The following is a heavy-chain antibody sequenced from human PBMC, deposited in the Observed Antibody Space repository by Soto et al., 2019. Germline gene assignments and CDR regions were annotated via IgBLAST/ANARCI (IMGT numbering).Heavy chain of an antibody. J-gene: IGHJ6*02. D-gene: IGHD6-19*01. CDR1: GLTFNKYW. Sequence: LRLSCAASGLTFNKYWMTWVRQAPGKGLEWVATIKHDGSEKSNLDSVEGRFTISRDNARNSLSLQMNSLRVEDTAVYFCASVPGSPGYHGLDVWGQGTTVTVSS. CDR3: ASVPGSPGYHGLDV. CDR2: IKHDGSEK. V-gene: IGHV3-7*03.